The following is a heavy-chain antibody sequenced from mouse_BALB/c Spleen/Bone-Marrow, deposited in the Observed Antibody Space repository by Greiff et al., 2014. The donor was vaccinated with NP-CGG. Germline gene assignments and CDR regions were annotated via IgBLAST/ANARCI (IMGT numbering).Heavy chain of an antibody. CDR1: GYTFTDYA. CDR2: ISTYNGNT. V-gene: IGHV1-67*01. CDR3: AREVRAPWYAMDY. J-gene: IGHJ4*01. D-gene: IGHD2-14*01. Sequence: QVHVKQSGPEVVRPGVSVKISCKGSGYTFTDYAMHWVKQSHAKSLEWIGVISTYNGNTNYNQKFKGKATMTVDKSSSTAYMELARLASEDSAIYYCAREVRAPWYAMDYWGQGTSVTVSS.